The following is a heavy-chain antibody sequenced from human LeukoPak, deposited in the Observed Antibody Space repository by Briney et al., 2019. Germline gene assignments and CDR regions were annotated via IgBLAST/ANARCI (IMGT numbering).Heavy chain of an antibody. V-gene: IGHV4-59*12. D-gene: IGHD6-13*01. Sequence: SETLSLTCTVSGGSITSYYWSWVRQPPGRGLQYIGYIFYSGTTNYHPSLKSRVTMSVDTSKNQFSLKLSSVTAADTAVYYCARDSSSPGENAFDIWGQGTMVTVSS. CDR3: ARDSSSPGENAFDI. J-gene: IGHJ3*02. CDR1: GGSITSYY. CDR2: IFYSGTT.